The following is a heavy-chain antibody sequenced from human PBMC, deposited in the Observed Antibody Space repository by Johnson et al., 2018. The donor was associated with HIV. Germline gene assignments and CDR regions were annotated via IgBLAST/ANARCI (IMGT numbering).Heavy chain of an antibody. CDR1: GFTFSSYA. CDR2: ISYDGGNK. D-gene: IGHD1-26*01. Sequence: QVQLVESGGGVVQPGRSLRLSCAASGFTFSSYAMHWVRQAPGKGLEWVAVISYDGGNKYYADSVKGRFTISRDNSKNTLYLQMNNLRAEDTAVYYCARDLRVGAIDAFDIWGQGTMVTVSS. V-gene: IGHV3-30-3*01. CDR3: ARDLRVGAIDAFDI. J-gene: IGHJ3*02.